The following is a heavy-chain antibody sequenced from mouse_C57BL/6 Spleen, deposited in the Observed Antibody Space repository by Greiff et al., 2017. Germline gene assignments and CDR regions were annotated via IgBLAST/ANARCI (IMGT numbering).Heavy chain of an antibody. J-gene: IGHJ1*03. CDR3: ARGGFDV. CDR1: GFTFSDYY. V-gene: IGHV5-16*01. CDR2: INYDGSST. Sequence: EVMLVESEGGLVQPGSSMKLSCTASGFTFSDYYMAWVRQVPEKGLEWVANINYDGSSTYYLDSLKSRFIISRDNAKNILYLQMSSLKSEDTATYYCARGGFDVWGTGTTVTVSS.